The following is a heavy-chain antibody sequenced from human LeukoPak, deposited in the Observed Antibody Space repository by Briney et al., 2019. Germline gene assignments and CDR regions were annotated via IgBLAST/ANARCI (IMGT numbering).Heavy chain of an antibody. Sequence: KSSETLSLTCAVYGGSFSGYYWSRIRQPPGKGLEWIGEINHSGSTNYNPSLKSRVTISVDTSKNQFSLKLSSVTAADTAVYYCARGKGYSYGFSPSDYWGQGTLVTVSS. CDR1: GGSFSGYY. V-gene: IGHV4-34*01. J-gene: IGHJ4*02. D-gene: IGHD5-18*01. CDR2: INHSGST. CDR3: ARGKGYSYGFSPSDY.